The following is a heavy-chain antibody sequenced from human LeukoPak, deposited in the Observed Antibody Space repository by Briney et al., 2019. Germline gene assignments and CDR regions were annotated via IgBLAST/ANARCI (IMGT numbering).Heavy chain of an antibody. V-gene: IGHV3-23*01. J-gene: IGHJ4*02. CDR1: GFTFRSHA. Sequence: GGSLRLSCVGSGFTFRSHAMSWVRQAPEKGLEFVSGIYENGGTTYYADSVKGRFSISRDNSKNTLYLQMDSLRGEGTAVYYCAKDFRIDYWGQGALVTVSP. CDR3: AKDFRIDY. CDR2: IYENGGTT.